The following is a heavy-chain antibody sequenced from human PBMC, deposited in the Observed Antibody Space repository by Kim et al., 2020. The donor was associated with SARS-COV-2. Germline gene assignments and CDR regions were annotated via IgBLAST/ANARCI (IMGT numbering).Heavy chain of an antibody. D-gene: IGHD1-26*01. CDR3: AIIIVGASDAFDI. Sequence: YAQKFPDRVTITRDRSMSTAYMELSSLRSEDTAMYYCAIIIVGASDAFDIWGQGTMVTVSS. J-gene: IGHJ3*02. V-gene: IGHV1-45*02.